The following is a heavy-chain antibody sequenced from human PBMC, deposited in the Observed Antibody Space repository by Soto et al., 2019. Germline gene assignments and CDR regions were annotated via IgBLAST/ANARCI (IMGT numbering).Heavy chain of an antibody. CDR3: ARDSGYCTRTSSCFEP. V-gene: IGHV3-7*01. Sequence: GGSLRLSCTASGITLSNSWMSWVRQAPGKGLEWVANIKQDESEKYYVDSVRGRFTVSRDNAKNSLYLQMDSLRVEDTAVYFCARDSGYCTRTSSCFEPWGQRTPLTVSS. J-gene: IGHJ4*02. D-gene: IGHD2-2*01. CDR1: GITLSNSW. CDR2: IKQDESEK.